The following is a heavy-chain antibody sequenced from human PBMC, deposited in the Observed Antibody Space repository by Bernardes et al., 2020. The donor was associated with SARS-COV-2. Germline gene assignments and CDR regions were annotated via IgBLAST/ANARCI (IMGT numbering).Heavy chain of an antibody. J-gene: IGHJ6*02. CDR3: ATGGTGNSAPGMDV. CDR1: GFTFSNYW. V-gene: IGHV3-74*01. CDR2: INTDGRA. Sequence: GGSLRLSYAASGFTFSNYWMHWGRQAPGEGLVWVSRINTDGRADYADSVRGRFTISRDDAKNTLYLQMNSLRVEDTAVYYCATGGTGNSAPGMDVWGLGTTVTVSS. D-gene: IGHD5-18*01.